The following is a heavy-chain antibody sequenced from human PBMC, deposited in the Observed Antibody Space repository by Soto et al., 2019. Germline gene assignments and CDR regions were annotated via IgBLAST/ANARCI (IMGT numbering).Heavy chain of an antibody. CDR2: TSFDGSHE. J-gene: IGHJ4*02. Sequence: GGSLRLSCAASGFIFSDFGMSWVRQAPGKGLEWVAVTSFDGSHEYYAASAKGRFTISRDNSKNMLLLQVDNVRAEDTAVYYCAKSPSKARDYEVLAGYSGYFDSWGLGTLVTVSS. CDR3: AKSPSKARDYEVLAGYSGYFDS. D-gene: IGHD3-9*01. CDR1: GFIFSDFG. V-gene: IGHV3-30*18.